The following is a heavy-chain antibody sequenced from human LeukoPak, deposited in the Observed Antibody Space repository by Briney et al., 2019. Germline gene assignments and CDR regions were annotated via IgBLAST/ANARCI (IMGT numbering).Heavy chain of an antibody. D-gene: IGHD1-26*01. Sequence: SETLSLTCTVSGGSISSYYWSWIRQPSGKGLEWIGYIYYSGSTNYNPSLKSRVTISVDTSKNQFSLKLSSVTAADTAVYYCARARGSYYYYYGMDVWGQGTTVTVSS. CDR1: GGSISSYY. CDR2: IYYSGST. J-gene: IGHJ6*02. V-gene: IGHV4-59*01. CDR3: ARARGSYYYYYGMDV.